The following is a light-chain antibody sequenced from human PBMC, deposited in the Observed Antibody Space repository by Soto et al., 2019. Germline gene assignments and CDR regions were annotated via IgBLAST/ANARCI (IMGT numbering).Light chain of an antibody. J-gene: IGLJ2*01. CDR2: DSN. V-gene: IGLV1-51*01. CDR3: GTWDSSLSVVI. Sequence: QSVLTQPPSVSAAPGQRVTISCSGSSSNIGNNYVSWYQRLPGTAPKLLIYDSNERPSGITDRLSGSKSGTSATLGITGLQTGDEADYYCGTWDSSLSVVIFGGGTKLTVL. CDR1: SSNIGNNY.